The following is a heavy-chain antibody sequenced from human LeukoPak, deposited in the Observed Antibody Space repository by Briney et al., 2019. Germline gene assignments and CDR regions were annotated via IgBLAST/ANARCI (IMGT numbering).Heavy chain of an antibody. CDR3: ARGSWGYCSSTSCSNQAAIYFDY. CDR2: INHSGST. J-gene: IGHJ4*02. CDR1: GGSFSGYY. D-gene: IGHD2-2*01. V-gene: IGHV4-34*01. Sequence: SETLSLTCAVYGGSFSGYYWNWIRQPPGKGLEWIGEINHSGSTNYNPSLKSRVTISVDTSKNQFSLKLSSVTAADTAVYYCARGSWGYCSSTSCSNQAAIYFDYWGQGTLVTVSS.